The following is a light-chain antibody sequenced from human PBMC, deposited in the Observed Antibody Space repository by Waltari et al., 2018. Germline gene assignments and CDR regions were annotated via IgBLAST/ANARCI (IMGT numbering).Light chain of an antibody. CDR2: NVH. J-gene: IGLJ2*01. Sequence: QSALTQPASVSGSPGQSIAISCTGTSRDIGGHTHFPWYQQHPGQAPKIIIYNVHKRPSGVSDRFSGSKSGNTASLTISGLQAEDEADYYCGSYRSGSTLVFGGGTRLTVL. CDR3: GSYRSGSTLV. CDR1: SRDIGGHTH. V-gene: IGLV2-14*03.